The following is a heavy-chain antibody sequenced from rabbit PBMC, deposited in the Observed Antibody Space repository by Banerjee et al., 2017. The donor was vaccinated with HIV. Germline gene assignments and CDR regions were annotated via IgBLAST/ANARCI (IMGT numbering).Heavy chain of an antibody. CDR2: IDNDSSGST. V-gene: IGHV1S40*01. D-gene: IGHD6-1*01. J-gene: IGHJ3*01. CDR3: ARAGDYDYTYGYAGYPM. CDR1: GFSFSSGYD. Sequence: QSLEESGGDLVKPGASLTLTCTASGFSFSSGYDMCWVRQAPGKGLEWIACIDNDSSGSTYYASWAKGRFTISKTSSTTATLQMTSLTAADTATYFCARAGDYDYTYGYAGYPMWGQGTLVTVS.